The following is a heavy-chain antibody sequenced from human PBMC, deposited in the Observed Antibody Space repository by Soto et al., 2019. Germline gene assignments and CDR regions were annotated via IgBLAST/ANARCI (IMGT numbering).Heavy chain of an antibody. D-gene: IGHD6-6*01. V-gene: IGHV3-33*01. CDR2: IWYDGSNK. CDR1: GFTFSSYG. CDR3: ARDEQLTTYGMDV. Sequence: PGGSLRLSCAASGFTFSSYGMHWVRQAPGKGLEWVAVIWYDGSNKYYADSVKGRFTISRDNSKNTLYLQMNSLRAEDTAVYYCARDEQLTTYGMDVWGQGTTVTVSS. J-gene: IGHJ6*02.